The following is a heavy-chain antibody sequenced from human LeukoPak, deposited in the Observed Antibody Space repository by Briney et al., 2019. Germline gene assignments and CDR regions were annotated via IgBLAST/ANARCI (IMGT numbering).Heavy chain of an antibody. CDR2: IHEDGSEK. CDR1: GFTFSSYW. D-gene: IGHD5-12*01. J-gene: IGHJ4*02. V-gene: IGHV3-7*01. CDR3: ARDRGYALDY. Sequence: GGSLRLSCVVSGFTFSSYWMNWVRQAPGKGLDWVANIHEDGSEKYYVDSVKGRFTISRDNAKNTLYLQMNSLRAEDTAVYYCARDRGYALDYWGQGTLLSVSS.